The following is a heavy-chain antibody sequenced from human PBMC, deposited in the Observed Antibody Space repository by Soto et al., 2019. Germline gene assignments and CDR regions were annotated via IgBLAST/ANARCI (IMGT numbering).Heavy chain of an antibody. Sequence: SVPVSYLASRYTLTGQYMLGVRQAPAQELDWMGWINPNSGGTYYAHKFQDWVTLTRNTSISTAYMGLSVLVSDDTARYYFVRDHSGVSSGYYYYYGMDVWGQGTTVTVSS. J-gene: IGHJ6*02. D-gene: IGHD3-22*01. CDR2: INPNSGGT. V-gene: IGHV1-2*04. CDR3: VRDHSGVSSGYYYYYGMDV. CDR1: RYTLTGQY.